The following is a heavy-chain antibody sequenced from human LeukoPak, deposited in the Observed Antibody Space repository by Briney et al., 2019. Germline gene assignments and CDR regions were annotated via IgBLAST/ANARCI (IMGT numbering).Heavy chain of an antibody. CDR1: GGSINRYY. V-gene: IGHV4-59*01. D-gene: IGHD3-22*01. J-gene: IGHJ4*02. Sequence: SVTLSLTCTVSGGSINRYYWSWIRQPPGKGLEWIGFVYYSGSTSYNPSLESRLTISVDTSKNQFSLKLSSVTAADTAVYYCARRLNYFDSSGYYFDYWGLGTLVTVSS. CDR2: VYYSGST. CDR3: ARRLNYFDSSGYYFDY.